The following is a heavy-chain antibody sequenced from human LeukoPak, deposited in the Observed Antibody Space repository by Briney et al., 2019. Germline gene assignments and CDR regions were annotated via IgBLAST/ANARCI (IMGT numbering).Heavy chain of an antibody. J-gene: IGHJ4*02. CDR2: ISAYNGNT. CDR3: ARENYYDILTGYYPLDY. D-gene: IGHD3-9*01. Sequence: ASVKVSCKASGYTFTSYGISWVRQAPGQGLEWMGWISAYNGNTNYAQKLQGRVTMTTDTSTSTAYMELRSLRSDDTAVYYCARENYYDILTGYYPLDYWGQGTLVTVSS. CDR1: GYTFTSYG. V-gene: IGHV1-18*01.